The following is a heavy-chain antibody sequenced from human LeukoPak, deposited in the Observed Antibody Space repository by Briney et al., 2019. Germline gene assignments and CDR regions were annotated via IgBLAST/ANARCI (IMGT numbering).Heavy chain of an antibody. Sequence: PGGSLRLSCATSGFTLNNAWMNWVRQVPGKGLEWVGRIKSKADGGPPDYAAPVRGRFTISRDDSKHTLDLLMDSLKTEDTAEYYCVTQGALRWLHYFDYWGQGTLVTVSS. J-gene: IGHJ4*02. CDR1: GFTLNNAW. CDR2: IKSKADGGPP. V-gene: IGHV3-15*01. D-gene: IGHD2-21*01. CDR3: VTQGALRWLHYFDY.